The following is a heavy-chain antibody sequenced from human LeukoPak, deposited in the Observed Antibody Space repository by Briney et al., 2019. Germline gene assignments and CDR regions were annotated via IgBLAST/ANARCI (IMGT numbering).Heavy chain of an antibody. Sequence: SETLSLTCTVSGGSISSYYWSWIRQPPGKGLERIGYIYYSGSTNYNPSLKSRVTISVDTSKTQFSLKLSSVTAADTAVYYCARGGLAAFDIWGQGTMVTVSS. J-gene: IGHJ3*02. CDR2: IYYSGST. V-gene: IGHV4-59*01. CDR3: ARGGLAAFDI. D-gene: IGHD3-16*01. CDR1: GGSISSYY.